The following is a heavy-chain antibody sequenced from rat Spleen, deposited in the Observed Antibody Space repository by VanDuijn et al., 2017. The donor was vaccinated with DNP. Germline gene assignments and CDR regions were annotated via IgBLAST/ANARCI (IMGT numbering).Heavy chain of an antibody. Sequence: EVQLVESGGGSVQPGRSLKLSCAGSGFIFSDYNMVWVRQAPKKGLEWVATISYDGSRSYYQDSVKGRFTISRDNAKNTLYLQMDSLRSEDTATYYCARPDYWGQGVMVTVSS. J-gene: IGHJ2*01. V-gene: IGHV5-7*01. CDR1: GFIFSDYN. CDR3: ARPDY. CDR2: ISYDGSRS.